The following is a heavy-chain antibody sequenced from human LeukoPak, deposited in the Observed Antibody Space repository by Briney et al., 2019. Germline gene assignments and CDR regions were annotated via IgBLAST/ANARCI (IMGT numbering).Heavy chain of an antibody. CDR2: ISSSGSTI. CDR1: GGSFSGYY. CDR3: ARNVVYYYMDV. Sequence: LSLTCAVYGGSFSGYYWSWIRQAPGKGLEWVSYISSSGSTIYYADSVKGRFTISRDNAKNSLYLQMNSLRAEDTAVYYCARNVVYYYMDVWGKGTTVTVSS. D-gene: IGHD2-21*01. J-gene: IGHJ6*03. V-gene: IGHV3-11*01.